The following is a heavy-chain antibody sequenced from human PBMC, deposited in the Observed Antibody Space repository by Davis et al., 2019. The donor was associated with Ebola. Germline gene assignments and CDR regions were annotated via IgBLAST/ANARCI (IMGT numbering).Heavy chain of an antibody. D-gene: IGHD6-19*01. V-gene: IGHV3-30*03. Sequence: PGGSLRLSCAASGFTFSNYGMHWVRQAPGKGLEWVAVISYDGSNKYYADSVKGRFTISRDNSKNTLYLQMNSLRAEDTAVYYCSGLGASSGWYLPWGQGTLVTVSS. CDR2: ISYDGSNK. CDR1: GFTFSNYG. CDR3: SGLGASSGWYLP. J-gene: IGHJ5*02.